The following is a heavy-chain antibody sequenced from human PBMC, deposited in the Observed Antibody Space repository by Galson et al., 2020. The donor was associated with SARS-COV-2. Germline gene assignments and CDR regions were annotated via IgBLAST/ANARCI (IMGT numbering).Heavy chain of an antibody. CDR1: GGSFSGYY. CDR2: INHSGSS. Sequence: SETLSLTCAVYGGSFSGYYWTWIRQPPGKGLEWIGEINHSGSSNYNPSLKSRVTMSVDTSKNQFSLKLSSVTAADTGVYYCAKRNELVRFGQLLLSNYNCGMDVWGQGTTVTVSS. CDR3: AKRNELVRFGQLLLSNYNCGMDV. J-gene: IGHJ6*02. V-gene: IGHV4-34*01. D-gene: IGHD3-10*01.